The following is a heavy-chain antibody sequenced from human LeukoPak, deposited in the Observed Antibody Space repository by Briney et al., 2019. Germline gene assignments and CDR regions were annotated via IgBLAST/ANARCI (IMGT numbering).Heavy chain of an antibody. J-gene: IGHJ4*02. D-gene: IGHD3-22*01. CDR3: ARDYYDSSGYRGD. CDR2: IIPIFGTA. CDR1: GGTFSSYA. Sequence: SVKVSCEASGGTFSSYAISWVRQAPGQGLEWMGGIIPIFGTANYAQKFQGRVTITADESTSTAYMELSSLRSEDTAVYYCARDYYDSSGYRGDWGQGTLVTVSS. V-gene: IGHV1-69*13.